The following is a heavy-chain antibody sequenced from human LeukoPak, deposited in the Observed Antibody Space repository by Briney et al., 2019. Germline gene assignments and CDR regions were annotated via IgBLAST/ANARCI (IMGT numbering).Heavy chain of an antibody. CDR1: GGSISSYY. CDR3: ARGSTMVRGVHDY. V-gene: IGHV4-59*01. J-gene: IGHJ4*02. D-gene: IGHD3-10*01. Sequence: PSETLSLTCTVSGGSISSYYWSRIRQPPGKGLEWIGYIYYSGSTNYNPSLKSRVTISVDTSKNQFSLKLSSVTAADTAVYYCARGSTMVRGVHDYWGQGTLVTVSS. CDR2: IYYSGST.